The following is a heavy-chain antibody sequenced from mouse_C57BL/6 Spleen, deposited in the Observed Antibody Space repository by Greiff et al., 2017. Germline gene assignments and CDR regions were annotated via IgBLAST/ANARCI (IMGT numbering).Heavy chain of an antibody. D-gene: IGHD2-5*01. CDR3: ARGDYSNFYAMDY. CDR2: IDPTSGGT. Sequence: QVQLQQPGAELVKPGASVKLSCKASGYTFTSYWMHWVKQRPGRGLEWIGRIDPTSGGTKYNEKFKSKATLTVDKTSSTDYMQRSSLTSEDSAVYCCARGDYSNFYAMDYWGQGTSVTVSS. J-gene: IGHJ4*01. V-gene: IGHV1-72*01. CDR1: GYTFTSYW.